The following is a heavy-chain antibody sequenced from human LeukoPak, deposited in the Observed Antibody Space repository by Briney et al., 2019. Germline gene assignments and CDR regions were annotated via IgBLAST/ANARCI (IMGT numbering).Heavy chain of an antibody. CDR3: ARETMSLSYYYGMDV. J-gene: IGHJ6*02. CDR2: IKQDGSEK. Sequence: GGSLRLSCAASGFTFSSYWMSWVRQAPGKGLEWVANIKQDGSEKYHVDSVKGRFTISRDNAKNSLYLQMNSLRAEDTAVYYCARETMSLSYYYGMDVWGQGTTVTVSS. V-gene: IGHV3-7*03. D-gene: IGHD3-10*02. CDR1: GFTFSSYW.